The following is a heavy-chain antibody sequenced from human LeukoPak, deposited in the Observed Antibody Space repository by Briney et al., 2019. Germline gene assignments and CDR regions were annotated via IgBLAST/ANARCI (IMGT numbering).Heavy chain of an antibody. CDR3: AKEYGSGSYFIYGFDY. D-gene: IGHD3-10*01. J-gene: IGHJ4*02. Sequence: SETLSLTCTVSGGSISSYYWSWIRQPAGKGLEWIGRIYTSGSTNYNPSLKSRVTMSVDTSKNQFSLKLSSVTAADTAVYYCAKEYGSGSYFIYGFDYWGQGTLVTVSS. V-gene: IGHV4-4*07. CDR2: IYTSGST. CDR1: GGSISSYY.